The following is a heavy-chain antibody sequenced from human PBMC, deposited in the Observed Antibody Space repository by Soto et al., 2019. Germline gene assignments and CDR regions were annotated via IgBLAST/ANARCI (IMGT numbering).Heavy chain of an antibody. V-gene: IGHV3-48*02. CDR3: ARDYNFAFDY. CDR1: GFTFGPFS. CDR2: IRASGRT. J-gene: IGHJ4*02. Sequence: GGSLRLSCVASGFTFGPFSMNWVRQAPGKGLEWLSNIRASGRTYDADSVRGRFTVSRDNAKDSLYLQMNNLRDEDTAVYYCARDYNFAFDYWGQGVLVTVSS. D-gene: IGHD3-3*01.